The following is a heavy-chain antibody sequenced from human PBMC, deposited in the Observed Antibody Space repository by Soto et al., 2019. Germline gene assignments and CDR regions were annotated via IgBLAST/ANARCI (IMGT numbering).Heavy chain of an antibody. CDR1: GYTFTSYY. CDR2: INPSGGST. V-gene: IGHV1-46*01. Sequence: ASVKVSCKASGYTFTSYYMHWVRQAPGQGLEWMGIINPSGGSTSYAQKFQGRVTMTRDTSTSTVYMELSSLRSEDTAVYYCARLNYGSGRYYPFDYWGQGTLVTVSS. D-gene: IGHD3-10*01. CDR3: ARLNYGSGRYYPFDY. J-gene: IGHJ4*02.